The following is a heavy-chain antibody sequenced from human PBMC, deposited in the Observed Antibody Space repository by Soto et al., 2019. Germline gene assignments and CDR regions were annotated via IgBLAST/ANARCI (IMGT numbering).Heavy chain of an antibody. CDR2: INHSGST. CDR3: ERASDDYIWGSYRPTKRPFDY. D-gene: IGHD3-16*02. Sequence: SETLSLTCAVYGGSFSGYYWSWIRQPPGKGLEWIGEINHSGSTNYNPSLKSRVTISVDTSKNQFSLKLSSVTAADTAVYYCERASDDYIWGSYRPTKRPFDYWGQGTLVTVSS. V-gene: IGHV4-34*01. CDR1: GGSFSGYY. J-gene: IGHJ4*02.